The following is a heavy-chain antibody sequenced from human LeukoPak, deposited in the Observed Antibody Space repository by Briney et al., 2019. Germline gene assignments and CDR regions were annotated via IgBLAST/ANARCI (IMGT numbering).Heavy chain of an antibody. CDR3: ARDFGSSWLYYFDY. J-gene: IGHJ4*02. D-gene: IGHD6-13*01. CDR1: GFTFNRYG. V-gene: IGHV3-33*01. CDR2: IWYDGNNK. Sequence: GGSLRLSCAASGFTFNRYGMHWVRQAPGKGLEWVAVIWYDGNNKYYANSVKGRFTIPRDNSKNTLYLQMNSLRVEDTAVYYCARDFGSSWLYYFDYWGQGTLVTVSS.